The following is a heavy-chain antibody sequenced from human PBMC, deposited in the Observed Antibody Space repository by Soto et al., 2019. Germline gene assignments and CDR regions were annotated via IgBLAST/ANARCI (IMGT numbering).Heavy chain of an antibody. CDR3: ARDIRYNWNLEARAYGMDV. J-gene: IGHJ6*02. CDR2: IYYSGSP. D-gene: IGHD1-7*01. V-gene: IGHV4-59*01. CDR1: GGSISSYY. Sequence: TSETLSLTCTVSGGSISSYYWSWIRQPPGKGLEWIGYIYYSGSPNYNPSLKSRVTISVDTSKNPFSLKLSSVTAADTAVYYCARDIRYNWNLEARAYGMDVWGQGTTVTVSS.